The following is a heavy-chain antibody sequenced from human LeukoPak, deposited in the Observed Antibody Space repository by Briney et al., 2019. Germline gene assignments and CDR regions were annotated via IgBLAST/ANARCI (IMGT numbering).Heavy chain of an antibody. D-gene: IGHD1-26*01. V-gene: IGHV3-21*01. CDR1: RFTFSSYS. Sequence: GGSLRLSCAASRFTFSSYSMNWVRQAPGKGLEWVSSISSSSSYIYYADSVKGRFTISRDNAKNSLYLQMNSLRAEDTAVYYCARGGIVGATPHFDYWGQGTLVTVSS. CDR2: ISSSSSYI. J-gene: IGHJ4*02. CDR3: ARGGIVGATPHFDY.